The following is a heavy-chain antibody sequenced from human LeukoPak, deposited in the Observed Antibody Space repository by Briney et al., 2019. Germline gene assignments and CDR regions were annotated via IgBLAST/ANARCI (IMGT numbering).Heavy chain of an antibody. D-gene: IGHD2-21*02. Sequence: GGSLRLSCAASGFTFSSYSMNWVRQAPGKGLEWVSAISGSGGSTYYADSVKGRFTISRDNSKNTLYLQMNSLRAEDTAVYCCAKSTAPNYCGGDCYSSEYFQHWGQGTLVTVSS. CDR2: ISGSGGST. J-gene: IGHJ1*01. CDR1: GFTFSSYS. V-gene: IGHV3-23*01. CDR3: AKSTAPNYCGGDCYSSEYFQH.